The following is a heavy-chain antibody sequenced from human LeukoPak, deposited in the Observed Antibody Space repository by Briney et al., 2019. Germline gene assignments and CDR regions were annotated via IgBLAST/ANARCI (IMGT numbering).Heavy chain of an antibody. J-gene: IGHJ5*02. D-gene: IGHD3-10*01. Sequence: SETLSLTCNVSGGSISITYYWGWIRQSPGKGLEWIGSIYYSGSTNYNPSLKSRVTISVDTSKNQFSLKLSSVTAADTAVYYCARATMVRGGRSPLTGWFDPWGQGTLVTVSS. CDR3: ARATMVRGGRSPLTGWFDP. V-gene: IGHV4-39*07. CDR2: IYYSGST. CDR1: GGSISITYY.